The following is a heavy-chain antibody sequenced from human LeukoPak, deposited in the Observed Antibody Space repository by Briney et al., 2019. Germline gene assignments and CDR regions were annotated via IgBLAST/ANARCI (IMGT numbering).Heavy chain of an antibody. CDR3: AKERGGGGYSYGQYYFDY. J-gene: IGHJ4*02. D-gene: IGHD5-18*01. CDR1: GFTFSSYG. Sequence: GGSLRLSCAASGFTFSSYGMHWVRQAPGKGLEWVAVIWYDGSNKYYADSVKGRFTISRDDSKNTLYLKMNSLRAEDTAVYYCAKERGGGGYSYGQYYFDYWGQGTLVTVSS. CDR2: IWYDGSNK. V-gene: IGHV3-33*06.